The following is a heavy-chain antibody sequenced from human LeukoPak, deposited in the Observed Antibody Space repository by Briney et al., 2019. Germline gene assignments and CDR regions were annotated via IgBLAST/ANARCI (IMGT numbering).Heavy chain of an antibody. CDR3: AKADSGTYYGLGDYSDY. Sequence: GGSLRLSCAASGFTFSSYGMHWVRQAPGKGLVRVAFIRYDGSDKYYGDSVKGQFTISRDNSKNTLYLQMNSLRAEDTAVYYCAKADSGTYYGLGDYSDYWGQGTLVTVSS. CDR2: IRYDGSDK. V-gene: IGHV3-30*02. D-gene: IGHD1-26*01. J-gene: IGHJ4*02. CDR1: GFTFSSYG.